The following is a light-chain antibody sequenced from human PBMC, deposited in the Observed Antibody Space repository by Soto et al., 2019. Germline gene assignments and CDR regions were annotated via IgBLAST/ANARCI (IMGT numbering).Light chain of an antibody. CDR3: MHAIQLPFT. CDR2: AVS. V-gene: IGKV2D-29*01. Sequence: DIVMTQTPLSLSVTPGQPASISCKSSQSLLQSDGKTYLFWLLQKPGQPQNLLIYAVSKRFSVVPDRFSGRGSGTEFTLKISRVEAEAVGVYYCMHAIQLPFTLGQGTRLEIK. J-gene: IGKJ5*01. CDR1: QSLLQSDGKTY.